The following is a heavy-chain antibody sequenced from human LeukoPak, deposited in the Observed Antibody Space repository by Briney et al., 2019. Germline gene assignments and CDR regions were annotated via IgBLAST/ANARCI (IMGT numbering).Heavy chain of an antibody. Sequence: SAKVSCKASGGTFSSYAISWVRQAPGQGLEWMGGIIPIFGTANYAQKFQGRVTITADESTSTAYMELSSLRSEDTAVYYCARDKAAARYSDAFDIWGQGTMVTVSS. D-gene: IGHD6-13*01. CDR1: GGTFSSYA. V-gene: IGHV1-69*13. CDR3: ARDKAAARYSDAFDI. J-gene: IGHJ3*02. CDR2: IIPIFGTA.